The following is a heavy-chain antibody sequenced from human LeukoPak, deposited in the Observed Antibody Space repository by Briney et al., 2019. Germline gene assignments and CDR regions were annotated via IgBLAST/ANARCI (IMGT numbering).Heavy chain of an antibody. V-gene: IGHV4-59*08. CDR3: AGRTRSGYYPNYYFDY. J-gene: IGHJ4*02. CDR1: GGSISSYY. Sequence: SETLSLTCTVSGGSISSYYWSWIRQPPGKGLEWIGYIYYSGSTNYNPSLKSRVTISVDTSKNQFSLKLSSVTAADTAVYYCAGRTRSGYYPNYYFDYWGQGTLVTVSS. CDR2: IYYSGST. D-gene: IGHD3-22*01.